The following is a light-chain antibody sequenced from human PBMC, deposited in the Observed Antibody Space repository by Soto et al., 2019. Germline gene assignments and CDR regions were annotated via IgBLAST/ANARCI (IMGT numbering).Light chain of an antibody. J-gene: IGKJ4*01. CDR1: QNISTS. V-gene: IGKV3-11*01. CDR3: QQRGNRPPLT. CDR2: DAS. Sequence: EIVLTQSPATLSLSPGERATLSCRASQNISTSLAWYQQKPGQAPRLLIYDASDRATGIPARFSGSGSGTDFTLTISSLEPEDFAVYYCQQRGNRPPLTFGGGTKVEI.